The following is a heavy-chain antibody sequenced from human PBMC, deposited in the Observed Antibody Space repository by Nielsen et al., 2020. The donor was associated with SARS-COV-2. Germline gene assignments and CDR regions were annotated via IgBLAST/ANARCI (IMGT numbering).Heavy chain of an antibody. CDR3: ARLSLVVAANWDDY. CDR2: IYPGDSDT. CDR1: GYSFTSYW. D-gene: IGHD2-15*01. V-gene: IGHV5-51*01. Sequence: GGSLRLSCKGSGYSFTSYWIGWVCQMPGKGLEWMGIIYPGDSDTRYSPSFQGQVTISADKAISTTYLQWSSLKASDTAMYYCARLSLVVAANWDDYWGQVTLVTVSS. J-gene: IGHJ4*02.